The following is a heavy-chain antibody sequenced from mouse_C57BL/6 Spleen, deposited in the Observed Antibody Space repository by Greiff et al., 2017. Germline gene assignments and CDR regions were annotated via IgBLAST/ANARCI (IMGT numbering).Heavy chain of an antibody. D-gene: IGHD1-1*01. Sequence: VQLQQSGAELAKPGASVKLSCKASGYPFTSYWLHWVKQRPGQGLEWIGYINPSSGYTKYNQKFKDKATLTADKSSSTAYMQLSSLTYEDSAVYYCARGGSSYVPYFDYWGQGTTLTVSS. J-gene: IGHJ2*01. CDR2: INPSSGYT. V-gene: IGHV1-7*01. CDR1: GYPFTSYW. CDR3: ARGGSSYVPYFDY.